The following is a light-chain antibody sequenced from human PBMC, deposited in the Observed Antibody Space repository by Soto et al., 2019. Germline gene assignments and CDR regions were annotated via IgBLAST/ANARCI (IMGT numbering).Light chain of an antibody. CDR1: SSNIGINT. J-gene: IGLJ1*01. CDR3: ATWDDSLDVHV. CDR2: GNN. V-gene: IGLV1-44*01. Sequence: LTQPPSASGTPGQTITISCSGGSSNIGINTVSWYEHLPGTAPRFLVYGNNQRPSGVADRFSGSKSGTSASLAISGLQSEDEAHYYCATWDDSLDVHVFGTGTKVTVL.